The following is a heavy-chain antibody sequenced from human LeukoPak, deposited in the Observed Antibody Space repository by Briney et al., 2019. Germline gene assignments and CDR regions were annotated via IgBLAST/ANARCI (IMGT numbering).Heavy chain of an antibody. J-gene: IGHJ4*02. V-gene: IGHV4-39*01. CDR1: GGSIRSRSYY. CDR3: ARSYYYYYFDY. D-gene: IGHD3-10*01. Sequence: TLSLSCPVWGGSIRSRSYYGGWIRQPPGKGLEWVGSIYYSGSTYYNPSLKSRVTISVDTSKNQFSLKLSSVTAADTAVYYCARSYYYYYFDYWGQGTLVTVSS. CDR2: IYYSGST.